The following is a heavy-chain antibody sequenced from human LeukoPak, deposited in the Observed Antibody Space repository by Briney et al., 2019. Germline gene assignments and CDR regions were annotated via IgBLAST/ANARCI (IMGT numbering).Heavy chain of an antibody. CDR2: INYSGIT. CDR3: ARRVTGDLRRFDY. V-gene: IGHV4-39*01. CDR1: GGYISSSGYS. D-gene: IGHD7-27*01. J-gene: IGHJ4*02. Sequence: PSETLSLTCTVSGGYISSSGYSWGWIRQPPGKGLEGIGNINYSGITYCNPSLKSRVTIFVETSKTQFSLNVTSVTAADTAVYFCARRVTGDLRRFDYWGQGTLVTVSS.